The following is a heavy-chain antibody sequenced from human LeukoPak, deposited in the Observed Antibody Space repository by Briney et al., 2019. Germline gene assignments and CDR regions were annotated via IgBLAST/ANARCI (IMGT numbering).Heavy chain of an antibody. CDR1: GFTFSSNA. CDR3: AKEGGSSGSYYYGMDV. D-gene: IGHD3-22*01. J-gene: IGHJ6*02. CDR2: ISGGGGGT. Sequence: GGSLSLSCAASGFTFSSNALSWVRMAQGKGQGWVSAISGGGGGTYYADSEKGRFTISRDNSKNTLYLQMNSLRAEDTAVYYCAKEGGSSGSYYYGMDVWGQGTTVTVSS. V-gene: IGHV3-23*01.